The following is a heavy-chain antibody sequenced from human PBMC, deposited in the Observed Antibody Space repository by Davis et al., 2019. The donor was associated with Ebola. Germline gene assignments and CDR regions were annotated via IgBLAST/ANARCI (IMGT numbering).Heavy chain of an antibody. CDR3: AKVPPIGDYMTVTHFDY. J-gene: IGHJ4*02. D-gene: IGHD4-17*01. CDR1: GFTFGDYG. CDR2: ISWNGGSI. Sequence: GRSLTLSCAASGFTFGDYGMHWLRPGPVKCLEWVAGISWNGGSIGYADSVKGRFTISRDNAKKALYLQMDSLRAEDTALYYCAKVPPIGDYMTVTHFDYWGQGTQVTVSS. V-gene: IGHV3-9*01.